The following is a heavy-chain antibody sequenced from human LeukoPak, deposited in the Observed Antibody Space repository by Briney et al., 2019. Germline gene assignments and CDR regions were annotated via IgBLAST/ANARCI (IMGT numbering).Heavy chain of an antibody. CDR2: IYSSGST. V-gene: IGHV4-4*07. CDR1: GDSISSYY. D-gene: IGHD2-21*01. J-gene: IGHJ5*02. CDR3: ARDDWLNWFDP. Sequence: SETLSLTCTVYGDSISSYYWTWIRQPAGKGLEWIGRIYSSGSTNYNPSLKSRVTMSVDTSMNQFSLKLNSVTAADTAVYYCARDDWLNWFDPWGQGTLVTVSS.